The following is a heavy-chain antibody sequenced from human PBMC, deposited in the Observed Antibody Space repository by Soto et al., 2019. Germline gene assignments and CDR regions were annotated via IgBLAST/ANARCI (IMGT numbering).Heavy chain of an antibody. CDR3: ARPHGGSSGWDNRFDP. V-gene: IGHV4-59*01. J-gene: IGHJ5*02. CDR2: IYYSGST. D-gene: IGHD6-25*01. CDR1: GGCISSYY. Sequence: SETLSLTCTGSGGCISSYYWSWIRQPPGKGLEWIGYIYYSGSTNYNPSLKSRVTISVDTSKNQFSLKLSSVTAADTAVYYCARPHGGSSGWDNRFDPWGQGTLVTVS.